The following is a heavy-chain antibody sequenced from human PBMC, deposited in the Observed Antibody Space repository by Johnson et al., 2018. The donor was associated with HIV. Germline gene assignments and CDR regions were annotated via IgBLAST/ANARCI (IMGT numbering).Heavy chain of an antibody. J-gene: IGHJ3*02. D-gene: IGHD5-24*01. Sequence: EVQFVESGGGLVQPGGSLRLSCAASGFTFRNYLMSWVRQAPGKGLEWVANIKEDGSEKFYVDSVKGRFTISRDNAKNSLSLQMNSLRVEDTAVYYCARRSGYAFDIWGQGTMVTVSS. CDR1: GFTFRNYL. CDR2: IKEDGSEK. CDR3: ARRSGYAFDI. V-gene: IGHV3-7*03.